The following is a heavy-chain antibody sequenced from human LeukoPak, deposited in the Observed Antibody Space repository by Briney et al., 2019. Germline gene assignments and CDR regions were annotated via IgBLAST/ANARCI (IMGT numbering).Heavy chain of an antibody. D-gene: IGHD4-23*01. V-gene: IGHV3-23*01. J-gene: IGHJ4*02. CDR2: ISTTGGGT. Sequence: GGSLRLSCAASGFSFNNYAMSWVRQAPGKGLEWVSAISTTGGGTYYADSVKGRFTISRDNSKNTLSLQMDSLRVEDTAVYYCAKDWTTVVTPKGYYFDSWGQGTLVTVSS. CDR1: GFSFNNYA. CDR3: AKDWTTVVTPKGYYFDS.